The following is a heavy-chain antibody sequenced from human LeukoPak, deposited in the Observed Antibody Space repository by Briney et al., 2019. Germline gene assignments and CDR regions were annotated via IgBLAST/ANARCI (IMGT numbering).Heavy chain of an antibody. CDR2: IYYSGNT. J-gene: IGHJ4*02. CDR1: GASVSSESYY. Sequence: SETLSLTCTVSGASVSSESYYWSWIRQPPGKGLEWIGYIYYSGNTNYSPSLKSRVTISVDTSKNQFSLRLSSVTAADTAVYYCARGPRGYCSGGSCYHYWGQGTLVTVSS. D-gene: IGHD2-15*01. V-gene: IGHV4-61*01. CDR3: ARGPRGYCSGGSCYHY.